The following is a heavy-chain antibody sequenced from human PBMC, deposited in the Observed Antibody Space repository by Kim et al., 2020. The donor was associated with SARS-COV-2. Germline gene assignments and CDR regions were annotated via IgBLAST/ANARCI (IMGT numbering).Heavy chain of an antibody. Sequence: GGSLRLSCAASGFTFSSYGMHWVRQAPGKGLEWVAVISYDGSNKYYADSVKGRFTISRDNSKNTLYLQMNSLRAEDTAVYYCAKALLAGEWLLNWFDPWGQGTLVTVAS. CDR1: GFTFSSYG. V-gene: IGHV3-30*18. CDR2: ISYDGSNK. J-gene: IGHJ5*02. D-gene: IGHD3-3*01. CDR3: AKALLAGEWLLNWFDP.